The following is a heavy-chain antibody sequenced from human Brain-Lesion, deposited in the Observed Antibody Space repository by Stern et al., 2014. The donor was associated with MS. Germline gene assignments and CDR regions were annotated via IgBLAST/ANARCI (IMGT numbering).Heavy chain of an antibody. CDR1: GYIFTGYY. CDR2: INPDTGGT. D-gene: IGHD3-3*01. Sequence: VQLVESGAEVKKPGASVKVSCKTSGYIFTGYYIHWVRQAPGQGLEWMAWINPDTGGTKYAQKFQGRVTISRDTPISTAYVQQRSLTSDDTAVYYCARDQRGITIFGVVTDYYYLGMDVWGQGTTVTVSS. CDR3: ARDQRGITIFGVVTDYYYLGMDV. V-gene: IGHV1-2*02. J-gene: IGHJ6*02.